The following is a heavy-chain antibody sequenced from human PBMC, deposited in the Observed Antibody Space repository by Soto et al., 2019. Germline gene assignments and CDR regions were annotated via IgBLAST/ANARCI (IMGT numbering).Heavy chain of an antibody. CDR1: GDSVSSGY. CDR2: IYRGST. J-gene: IGHJ1*01. V-gene: IGHV4-59*02. Sequence: SETLSLTCTVSGDSVSSGYWIWIRQPPGKGLGNIGYIYRGSTNYNPSLKSRVSISVDTSKNQFSLKLTSVTAADTAVYYCARDGSERPASYWGQGTLVTVSS. D-gene: IGHD3-10*01. CDR3: ARDGSERPASY.